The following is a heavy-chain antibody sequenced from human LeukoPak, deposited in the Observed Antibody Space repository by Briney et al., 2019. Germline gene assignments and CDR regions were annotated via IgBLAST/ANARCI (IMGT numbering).Heavy chain of an antibody. D-gene: IGHD5-18*01. Sequence: GGSLRLSCAASGFTFSSYGMHWVRQAPGKGLEWVAFIRYDGSNKYYADSVKGRFTISRDNSKNTLYLQMNSLRAEDTAVHYCAKDGVLKVDTAILWGQGTLVTVSS. CDR1: GFTFSSYG. CDR3: AKDGVLKVDTAIL. CDR2: IRYDGSNK. V-gene: IGHV3-30*02. J-gene: IGHJ4*02.